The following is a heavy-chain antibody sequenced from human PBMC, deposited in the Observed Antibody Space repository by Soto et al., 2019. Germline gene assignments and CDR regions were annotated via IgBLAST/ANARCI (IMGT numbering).Heavy chain of an antibody. CDR1: AFTFSCYR. Sequence: PGLSRRFSWSASAFTFSCYRMHSVRQAPGNRLVWVSRINSDGSSTSYADSVKGRFTISRDNAKNTLYLQMNSLRAEDTAVYYCARSSPRTWTTVTDHDAFDIRAQGTMVTV. CDR2: INSDGSST. J-gene: IGHJ3*02. CDR3: ARSSPRTWTTVTDHDAFDI. D-gene: IGHD4-17*01. V-gene: IGHV3-74*01.